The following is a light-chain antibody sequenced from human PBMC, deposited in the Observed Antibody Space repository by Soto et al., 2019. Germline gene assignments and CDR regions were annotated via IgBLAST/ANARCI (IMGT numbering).Light chain of an antibody. CDR3: QQYDDWPET. CDR1: QSVSTN. CDR2: DAS. V-gene: IGKV3-15*01. Sequence: EKVMTQSPATLSVSPGERATLSCRASQSVSTNLAWYQHKPGQAPRLLIYDASIRATGIPARFSGSGSGTECTLDISGTQSQDLAVYYCQQYDDWPETFGQGTKLEIK. J-gene: IGKJ1*01.